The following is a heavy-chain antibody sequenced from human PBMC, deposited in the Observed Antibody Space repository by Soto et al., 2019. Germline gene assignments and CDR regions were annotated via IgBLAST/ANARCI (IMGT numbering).Heavy chain of an antibody. J-gene: IGHJ4*02. D-gene: IGHD3-3*01. CDR1: GGSVSSGSYY. Sequence: PSETLSLTGTVSGGSVSSGSYYWSWMRQPPGKGREWIGYIYYIGSTNYNPSLKSRVTISVDTSKNQFYLKLSSVTAADTAVYYCASATRFFEWLLTSVDYTYFFDHWVQRTLGT. V-gene: IGHV4-61*01. CDR2: IYYIGST. CDR3: ASATRFFEWLLTSVDYTYFFDH.